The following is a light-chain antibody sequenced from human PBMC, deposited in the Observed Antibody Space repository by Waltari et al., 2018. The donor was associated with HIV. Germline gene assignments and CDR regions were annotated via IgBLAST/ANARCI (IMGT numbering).Light chain of an antibody. J-gene: IGLJ3*02. V-gene: IGLV3-1*01. Sequence: SYELTQPPSVSLSSGQTATVTCSGVNLEYTYVSWYPQRSGQSPILIIYEDNKRPAGIPERFAVSTSGNTATLTSKESQALDDAEYFCQAWDSGIVVFGGGTKLSVV. CDR2: EDN. CDR3: QAWDSGIVV. CDR1: NLEYTY.